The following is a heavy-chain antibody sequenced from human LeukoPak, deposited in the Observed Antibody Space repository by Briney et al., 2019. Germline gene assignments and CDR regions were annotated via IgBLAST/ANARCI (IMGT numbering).Heavy chain of an antibody. J-gene: IGHJ4*02. CDR2: ISAGNGNT. CDR1: GYTFTSYA. Sequence: ASVKVSCKASGYTFTSYAIHWVRQAPGQRLEWMGWISAGNGNTKYSQNFQGRVTFISNTSATTAFMELSSLRSDDTAVYYCARHLYYDSSGYDYWGQGTLVTVSS. D-gene: IGHD3-22*01. V-gene: IGHV1-3*01. CDR3: ARHLYYDSSGYDY.